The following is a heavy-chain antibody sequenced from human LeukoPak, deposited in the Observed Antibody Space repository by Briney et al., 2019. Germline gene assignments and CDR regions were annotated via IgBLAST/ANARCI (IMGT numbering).Heavy chain of an antibody. CDR3: AGGYCSSTSCLRAGYYYYYYYMDV. CDR2: IYTSGST. CDR1: GGSISSYY. V-gene: IGHV4-4*07. J-gene: IGHJ6*03. D-gene: IGHD2-2*01. Sequence: SETLSLTCTVSGGSISSYYWSWIRQPAGKGLEWIGRIYTSGSTNYNPSLKSRVTISVDKSKNQFSLKLSSVTAADTAVYYCAGGYCSSTSCLRAGYYYYYYYMDVWGKGTTVTVSS.